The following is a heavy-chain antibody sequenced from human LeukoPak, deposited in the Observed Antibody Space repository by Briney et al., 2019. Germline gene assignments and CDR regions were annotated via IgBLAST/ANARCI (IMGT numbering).Heavy chain of an antibody. CDR1: GFTFSSYS. CDR3: AKANRITMIVPLDY. CDR2: ISSISSYI. D-gene: IGHD3-22*01. V-gene: IGHV3-21*04. J-gene: IGHJ4*02. Sequence: GGSLRLSCAASGFTFSSYSMNWVRQAPGKGLEWVSSISSISSYIYYADSVKGRFTISRDNAKNSLYLQMNSLRAEDTAVYFCAKANRITMIVPLDYWGQGTLVTVSS.